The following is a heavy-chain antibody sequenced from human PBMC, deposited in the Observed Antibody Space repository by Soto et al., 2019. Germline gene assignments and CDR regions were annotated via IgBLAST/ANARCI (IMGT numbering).Heavy chain of an antibody. J-gene: IGHJ4*02. V-gene: IGHV3-7*03. D-gene: IGHD1-1*01. CDR2: IKQDGSEK. CDR1: GVIFRNQW. Sequence: PGGSLRLSCVASGVIFRNQWISWVRQAPGKGLEWVANIKQDGSEKYYVDPVKGRFTISRDNAKNSLYLQMNSLRADDTAVYYCTTLSTTWPTGGDYWGQGTLVTVSS. CDR3: TTLSTTWPTGGDY.